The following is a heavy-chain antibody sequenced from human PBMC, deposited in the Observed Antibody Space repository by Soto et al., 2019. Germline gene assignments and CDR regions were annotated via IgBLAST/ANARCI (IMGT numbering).Heavy chain of an antibody. CDR2: IYYSGST. Sequence: SETLSLTCTVSGGSISSGDYYWSWIRQPPGKGLEWIGYIYYSGSTYYNPSLKSRVTISVDTSKNQFSLKLSSVTAADTAVYYCARDGLRFLEWSSYWGQGTLVTVSS. CDR1: GGSISSGDYY. J-gene: IGHJ4*02. V-gene: IGHV4-30-4*01. D-gene: IGHD3-3*01. CDR3: ARDGLRFLEWSSY.